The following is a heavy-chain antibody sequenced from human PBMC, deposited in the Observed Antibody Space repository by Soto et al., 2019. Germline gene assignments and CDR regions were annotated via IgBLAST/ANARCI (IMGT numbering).Heavy chain of an antibody. CDR1: GFTFSSYG. V-gene: IGHV3-33*01. J-gene: IGHJ3*02. CDR3: ARDRAAPGNGAFDI. CDR2: IWYDGSNK. Sequence: GGSLRLSCAASGFTFSSYGMHWVRQAPGKGLEWVAVIWYDGSNKYYADSVKGRFTISRDNSKNTLYLQMNSLRAEDTAVYYCARDRAAPGNGAFDIWGQGTTVTVSS. D-gene: IGHD6-13*01.